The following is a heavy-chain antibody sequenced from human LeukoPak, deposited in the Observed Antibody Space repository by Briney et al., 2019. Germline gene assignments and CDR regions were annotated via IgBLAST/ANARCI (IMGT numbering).Heavy chain of an antibody. D-gene: IGHD2-2*01. J-gene: IGHJ5*02. CDR1: GDSVSSNSVT. Sequence: SQTLSLTCAISGDSVSSNSVTWNWIRQSPSRGLEWLGRTYYRSTWYNDYAVSVRGRMTVNPDTSKNQFSLHLNSVTPEDTAVYYCARRLTQYDCFDPWGQGILVTVSS. CDR2: TYYRSTWYN. CDR3: ARRLTQYDCFDP. V-gene: IGHV6-1*01.